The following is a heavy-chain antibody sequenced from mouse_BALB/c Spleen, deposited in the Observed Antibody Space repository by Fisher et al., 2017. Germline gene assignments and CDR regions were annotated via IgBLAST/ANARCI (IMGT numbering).Heavy chain of an antibody. D-gene: IGHD2-1*01. J-gene: IGHJ4*01. Sequence: RFTISRDNAKNTLYLQMSSLKSEDTAMYYCTRVGGNYDAMDYWGQGTSVTVSS. V-gene: IGHV5-6-4*01. CDR3: TRVGGNYDAMDY.